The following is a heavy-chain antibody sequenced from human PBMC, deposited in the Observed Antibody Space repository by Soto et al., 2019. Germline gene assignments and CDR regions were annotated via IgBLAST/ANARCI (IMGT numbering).Heavy chain of an antibody. CDR2: IIPIFGTA. D-gene: IGHD2-15*01. J-gene: IGHJ4*02. Sequence: GAPVKVSCKAPGGTFSSYAISWVRQAPGQGLEWMGGIIPIFGTANYAQKFQGRVTITADESTSTAYMELSSLRSEDTAVYYCARALRGYCSGGSCYEGIWGQGTLVNVSS. V-gene: IGHV1-69*13. CDR1: GGTFSSYA. CDR3: ARALRGYCSGGSCYEGI.